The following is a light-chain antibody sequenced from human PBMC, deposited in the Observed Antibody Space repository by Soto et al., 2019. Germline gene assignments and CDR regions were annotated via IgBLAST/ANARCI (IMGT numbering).Light chain of an antibody. V-gene: IGKV3-11*01. CDR1: QNVSTY. Sequence: EIVLTQSPATLSLSPGERVTLSCRASQNVSTYLAWYQQKPGQAPRLLIYDASDRATGIPARFSGSGSGTDFTLTISSPEPEDSVVYYCQQRTNWLTFGPGLKVDIK. CDR3: QQRTNWLT. CDR2: DAS. J-gene: IGKJ3*01.